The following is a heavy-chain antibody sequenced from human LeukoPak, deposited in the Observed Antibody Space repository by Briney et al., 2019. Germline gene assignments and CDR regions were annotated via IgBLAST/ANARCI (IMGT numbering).Heavy chain of an antibody. J-gene: IGHJ4*02. D-gene: IGHD2-2*01. CDR3: ARVPFKGVRASIWRVRCPFDY. CDR1: GGSFSGYY. CDR2: INQSGST. V-gene: IGHV4-34*01. Sequence: SETLSLTCAVSGGSFSGYYWSWIRQPPGKGLEWVGEINQSGSTKYNPSLKSRVTIPVHTSQNQFPLKLSSVTAADTAVYYCARVPFKGVRASIWRVRCPFDYWGQGTQVTLLS.